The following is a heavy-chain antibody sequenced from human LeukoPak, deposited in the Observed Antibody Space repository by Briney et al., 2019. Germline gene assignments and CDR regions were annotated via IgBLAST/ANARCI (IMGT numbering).Heavy chain of an antibody. CDR1: GYTFTCYG. D-gene: IGHD4-17*01. CDR2: ISAYNGNT. J-gene: IGHJ3*02. V-gene: IGHV1-18*01. CDR3: ASPTETTVDAFDI. Sequence: ASVKVSCKASGYTFTCYGISWVRQAPGQGLEGMGWISAYNGNTNYAQKLQGRVTMTTDTSTSTAYMELRSLRSDDTAVYYCASPTETTVDAFDIWGQGTMVTVSS.